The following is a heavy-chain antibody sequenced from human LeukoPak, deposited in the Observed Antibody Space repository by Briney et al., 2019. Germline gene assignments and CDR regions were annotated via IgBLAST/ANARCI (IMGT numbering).Heavy chain of an antibody. CDR2: ISSSGSTI. Sequence: GGSLRLSCAASGFTFSSYEVNWVRQAPGKGLEWVSYISSSGSTIYYADSVKGRFTISRDNAKNSLYLQMNSLRAEDTAVYYCARVEAVTTAGGAVDYWGQGTLVTVSS. J-gene: IGHJ4*02. CDR1: GFTFSSYE. V-gene: IGHV3-48*03. CDR3: ARVEAVTTAGGAVDY. D-gene: IGHD4-17*01.